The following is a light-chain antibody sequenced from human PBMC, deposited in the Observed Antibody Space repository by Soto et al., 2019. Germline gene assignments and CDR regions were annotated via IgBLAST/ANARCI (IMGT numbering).Light chain of an antibody. CDR2: EVS. J-gene: IGLJ2*01. CDR3: SSYGGSNPVV. CDR1: SSDVGGYNY. Sequence: QSALTQPPSASGSPGQSVTISCTGSSSDVGGYNYVSWYQQHPGKAPKLMIDEVSKRPSGVPDRLSGSKSGNTASLTVSGLQAEDEADYYCSSYGGSNPVVFGGGTQLTVL. V-gene: IGLV2-8*01.